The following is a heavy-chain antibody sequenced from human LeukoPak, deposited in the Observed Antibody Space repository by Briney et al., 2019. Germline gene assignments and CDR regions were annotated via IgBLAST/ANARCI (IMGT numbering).Heavy chain of an antibody. D-gene: IGHD6-13*01. V-gene: IGHV1-69*06. CDR1: GYTFTSYD. CDR2: IIPIFGTA. Sequence: ASVKVSCKASGYTFTSYDINWVRQAPGQGLEWMGGIIPIFGTANYAQKFQGRVTITADKSTSTAYMELSSLRSEDTAVYYCARGGSSSWYEMGNARKYNWFDPWGQGTLVTVSS. CDR3: ARGGSSSWYEMGNARKYNWFDP. J-gene: IGHJ5*02.